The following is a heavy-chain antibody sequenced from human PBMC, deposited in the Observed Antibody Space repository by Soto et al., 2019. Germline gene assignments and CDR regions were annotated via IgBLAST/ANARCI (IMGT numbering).Heavy chain of an antibody. Sequence: QVQLVESGGGVVQPGRSLRLSCAASGFTFSSYAMHWVRQAPGKGLEWVAVISYDGSNKYYADSVKGRFTISRDNSKNPLYLQMNSLRAEDTAVYYCARGRRKGGNYQFGYWGQGTLVTVSS. J-gene: IGHJ4*02. D-gene: IGHD4-4*01. CDR2: ISYDGSNK. CDR1: GFTFSSYA. CDR3: ARGRRKGGNYQFGY. V-gene: IGHV3-30-3*01.